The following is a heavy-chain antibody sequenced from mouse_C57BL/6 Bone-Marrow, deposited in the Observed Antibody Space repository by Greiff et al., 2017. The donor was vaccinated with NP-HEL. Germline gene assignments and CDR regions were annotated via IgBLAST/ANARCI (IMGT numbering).Heavy chain of an antibody. Sequence: QVQLQQPGAELVKPGASVKLSCKASGYTFTTYWMQWVKQRPGQGLEWIGEIDSSASYTNYNQKFKGKATLTVDQSSSTAYMQLSSLTSEDSAVYYCARKAYYGRSYEFAYWGQGTLVTVSA. CDR1: GYTFTTYW. V-gene: IGHV1-50*01. CDR3: ARKAYYGRSYEFAY. CDR2: IDSSASYT. D-gene: IGHD1-1*01. J-gene: IGHJ3*01.